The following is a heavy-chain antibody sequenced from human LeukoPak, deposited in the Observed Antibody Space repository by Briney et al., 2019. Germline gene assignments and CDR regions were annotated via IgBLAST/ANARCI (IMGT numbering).Heavy chain of an antibody. V-gene: IGHV4-59*08. CDR3: ARQIMVFPYYFDY. D-gene: IGHD3/OR15-3a*01. Sequence: SETLSLTCTVSGGSISSYYWSWIRQPPGKGLEWIGYIYYSGSTNYNPSLKSRVTISVDTSKNQFPLKLSSVTAADTAVYYCARQIMVFPYYFDYWGQGTLVTVSS. CDR2: IYYSGST. CDR1: GGSISSYY. J-gene: IGHJ4*02.